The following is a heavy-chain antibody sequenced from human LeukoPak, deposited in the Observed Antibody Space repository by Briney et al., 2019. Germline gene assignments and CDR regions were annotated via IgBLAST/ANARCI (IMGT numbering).Heavy chain of an antibody. CDR2: ISSNGDNT. D-gene: IGHD3/OR15-3a*01. CDR1: GFTFSICV. Sequence: GGPLRLSREVSGFTFSICVMHRVRQAPGQGLEYVSAISSNGDNTYYADSVKGRFTISRDNSKNTLYLQMSSLRADDTAVYYCVRWTGYWGQGTLVTGSS. CDR3: VRWTGY. V-gene: IGHV3-64D*06. J-gene: IGHJ4*02.